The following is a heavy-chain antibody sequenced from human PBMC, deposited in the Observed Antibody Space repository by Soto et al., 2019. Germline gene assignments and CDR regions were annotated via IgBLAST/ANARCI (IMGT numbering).Heavy chain of an antibody. V-gene: IGHV1-18*01. Sequence: QVQLVQSGGEVKKPGAPVKVSCKASGYTFTSYGITWVRQAPGQGLEYLGWISTYNGNTDFAQKVQNRVTLTTDTSTSTAYMELRSLRPDDTAVYYCARAKVLITPNWFDPWGQGTLVTVSS. J-gene: IGHJ5*02. CDR3: ARAKVLITPNWFDP. D-gene: IGHD3-16*01. CDR2: ISTYNGNT. CDR1: GYTFTSYG.